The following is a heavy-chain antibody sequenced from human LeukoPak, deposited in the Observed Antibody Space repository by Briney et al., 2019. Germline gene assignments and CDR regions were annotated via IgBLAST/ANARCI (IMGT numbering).Heavy chain of an antibody. D-gene: IGHD5-12*01. CDR1: GGTFSSYA. Sequence: SVKVSCKASGGTFSSYAISWVRQAPGQGLEWMGGIIPIFGTANYAQKFQGRVTTTTDESTSTAYMELSSLRSEDTAVHYCARVGYPTINSNFDYWGQGTLVTVSS. V-gene: IGHV1-69*05. CDR2: IIPIFGTA. CDR3: ARVGYPTINSNFDY. J-gene: IGHJ4*02.